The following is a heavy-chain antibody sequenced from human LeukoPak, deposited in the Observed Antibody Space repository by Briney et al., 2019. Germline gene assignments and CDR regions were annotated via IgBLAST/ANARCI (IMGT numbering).Heavy chain of an antibody. Sequence: SETLSLTCTVSGGSISSSSYYWGWIRQPPGKGLEWIGSIYYRGSTYYNPSLKSRVTISVDTSKNQFSLKLSSVTAADTAVFYCASLAAAGNYWGQGTLVTVSS. CDR1: GGSISSSSYY. D-gene: IGHD6-13*01. CDR2: IYYRGST. CDR3: ASLAAAGNY. J-gene: IGHJ4*02. V-gene: IGHV4-39*01.